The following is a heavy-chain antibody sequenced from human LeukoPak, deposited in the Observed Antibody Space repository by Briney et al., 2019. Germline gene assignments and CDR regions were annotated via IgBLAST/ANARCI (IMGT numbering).Heavy chain of an antibody. CDR1: GFTFSSYA. V-gene: IGHV3-30*04. CDR2: ISYDGSNK. J-gene: IGHJ4*02. Sequence: GRSLRLSCAASGFTFSSYAMHWVRQAPGKGLEGVAVISYDGSNKYYADSVKGRFTISRDNSKNTLYLQMNSLRAEDTAVYYCARDPFGGVIVLSYYFDYWGQGTLVTVSS. CDR3: ARDPFGGVIVLSYYFDY. D-gene: IGHD3-16*02.